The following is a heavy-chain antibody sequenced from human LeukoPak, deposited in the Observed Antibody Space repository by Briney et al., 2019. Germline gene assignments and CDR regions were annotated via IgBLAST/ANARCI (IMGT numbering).Heavy chain of an antibody. CDR2: TTGSGGST. J-gene: IGHJ3*02. Sequence: GGSLRLSCAASGFTFSSYAMSWVRQAPGKGPEWVSGTTGSGGSTYYADSVKGRFTISRDNAWNSLYLQMDSLRVEDTAVYYCATYSGPDKWDASDMWGQGTLVTVSP. CDR3: ATYSGPDKWDASDM. CDR1: GFTFSSYA. V-gene: IGHV3-23*01. D-gene: IGHD1-26*01.